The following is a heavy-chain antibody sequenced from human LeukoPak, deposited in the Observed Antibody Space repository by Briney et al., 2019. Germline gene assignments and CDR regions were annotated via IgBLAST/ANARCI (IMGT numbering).Heavy chain of an antibody. CDR1: GFTFSNYA. CDR2: ICGHGISI. V-gene: IGHV3-23*01. CDR3: ATQNFDY. J-gene: IGHJ4*02. Sequence: PGGSLRLSCEASGFTFSNYAMSWVRQAPGKGLEWVSGICGHGISIYYADSVKGRFTISRDNSKSTLSLQMNSLRADDTAVYYCATQNFDYWGQGTLVTVSS.